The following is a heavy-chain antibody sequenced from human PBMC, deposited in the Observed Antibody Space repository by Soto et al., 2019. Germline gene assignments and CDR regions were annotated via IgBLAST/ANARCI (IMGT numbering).Heavy chain of an antibody. J-gene: IGHJ5*02. CDR3: ARDLRGGYDSGNWIDP. D-gene: IGHD5-12*01. CDR1: GGPTATNVHS. CDR2: IYYSGST. V-gene: IGHV4-31*03. Sequence: SETLSLTCTVSGGPTATNVHSWAWFGRPPGKGLEWIAYIYYSGSTYYNPSLKSRVTISVDTSKNQFSLKLSSVTAADTAVYYCARDLRGGYDSGNWIDPRGQGTLVTVSS.